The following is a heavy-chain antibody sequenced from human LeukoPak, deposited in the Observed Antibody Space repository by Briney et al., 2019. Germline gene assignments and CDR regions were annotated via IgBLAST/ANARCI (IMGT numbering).Heavy chain of an antibody. J-gene: IGHJ4*02. V-gene: IGHV1-18*01. Sequence: ASVKVSCKPSGYSFSNYGISWVRQAPGRGLEWMGWISTYNGNTNYAQKFQGRVTMTTDTSTSTAYMELRSLRFDDTAVYYCARTRDGYNSYSFDYWGQGTLVTVSS. CDR3: ARTRDGYNSYSFDY. D-gene: IGHD5-24*01. CDR1: GYSFSNYG. CDR2: ISTYNGNT.